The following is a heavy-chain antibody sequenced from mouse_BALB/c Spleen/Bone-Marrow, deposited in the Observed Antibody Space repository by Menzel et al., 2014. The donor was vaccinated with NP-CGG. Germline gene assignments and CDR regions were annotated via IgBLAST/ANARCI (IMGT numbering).Heavy chain of an antibody. CDR1: GFSLTSYG. J-gene: IGHJ4*01. CDR3: ARGQNYYYEAM. V-gene: IGHV2-9*02. Sequence: HLKESGPSFSHPSESLTLTCAGSGFSLTSYGVNWVRQPPGKGLEWLGVIWAGGSTNYNSALMSRLRLSKDNSKSQVFLKMNSLKSDDTAMYFCARGQNYYYEAM. CDR2: IWAGGST. D-gene: IGHD1-1*01.